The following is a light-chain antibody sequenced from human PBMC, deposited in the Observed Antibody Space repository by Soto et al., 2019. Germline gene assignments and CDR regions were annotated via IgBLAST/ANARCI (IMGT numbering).Light chain of an antibody. Sequence: DIQMTQSPSSLSASVGDRVTITCRASQGISNYLAWYQQKPGKVPKLLIYAASTLQSGVPSRFSGSGSGTEFTLTISSLQSEDVGAYYCQQYNTAPMTFGQGTRVEIE. CDR3: QQYNTAPMT. CDR1: QGISNY. J-gene: IGKJ1*01. CDR2: AAS. V-gene: IGKV1-27*01.